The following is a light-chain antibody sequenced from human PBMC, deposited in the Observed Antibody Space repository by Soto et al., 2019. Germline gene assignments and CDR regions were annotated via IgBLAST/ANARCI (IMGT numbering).Light chain of an antibody. CDR3: QQYGSPRT. V-gene: IGKV3-20*01. Sequence: TQSPATLSLSPGERATLSCRASQSVSSYLAWYHHKPGQAPRLLIYGASSRATGIPDRFSGSGSGTDFTLTIRRLEPEDFAVYYCQQYGSPRTFGQGTKVDIK. J-gene: IGKJ1*01. CDR2: GAS. CDR1: QSVSSY.